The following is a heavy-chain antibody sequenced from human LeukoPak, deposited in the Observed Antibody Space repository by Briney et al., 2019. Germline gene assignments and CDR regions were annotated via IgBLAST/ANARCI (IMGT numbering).Heavy chain of an antibody. V-gene: IGHV4-4*07. CDR1: GGSISSYY. CDR3: ARDKRGYSFDY. Sequence: SETLSLTRTVSGGSISSYYWSWIRQPAGKGLEWIGRFYTSGSTNFNPSLKSRVTMSVDTSKNQFSLKLSSVTAADTAVYYCARDKRGYSFDYWGLGTLVTVSS. J-gene: IGHJ4*02. D-gene: IGHD2-21*01. CDR2: FYTSGST.